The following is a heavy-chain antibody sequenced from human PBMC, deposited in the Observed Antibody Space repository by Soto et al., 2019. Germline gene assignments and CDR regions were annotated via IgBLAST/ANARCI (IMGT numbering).Heavy chain of an antibody. CDR2: IYYSGST. CDR1: CSSISSYF. Sequence: SETLSLTCTVSCSSISSYFWSWIRQPQGKGLEWIGYIYYSGSTNYNPSLKSRVTISVDTSKNQFSLKLSSVTAADTAVYYCARQYYYGSGSYYKNWFDPWGQGTLVTVSS. V-gene: IGHV4-59*12. D-gene: IGHD3-10*01. J-gene: IGHJ5*02. CDR3: ARQYYYGSGSYYKNWFDP.